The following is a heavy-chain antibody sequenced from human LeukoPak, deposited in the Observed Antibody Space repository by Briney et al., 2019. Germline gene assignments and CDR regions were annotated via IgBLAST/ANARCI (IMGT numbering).Heavy chain of an antibody. CDR2: IYYSGNT. CDR1: SGSFGSYY. CDR3: ARHSYSGSYGYFDY. J-gene: IGHJ4*02. V-gene: IGHV4-59*08. D-gene: IGHD1-26*01. Sequence: PSETLSLTCTVSSGSFGSYYWSWIRQPPGKGLEWIGYIYYSGNTNYDPSLKSRVTISVDTSKNQFSLKLSSVTAADTAVYYCARHSYSGSYGYFDYWGQGTLVTVSS.